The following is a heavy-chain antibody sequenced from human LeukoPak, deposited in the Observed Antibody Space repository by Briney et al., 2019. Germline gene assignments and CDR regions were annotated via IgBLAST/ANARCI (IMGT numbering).Heavy chain of an antibody. J-gene: IGHJ6*02. CDR1: GGSISSYF. CDR3: AGRSLSPDYYGMDV. V-gene: IGHV4-59*08. Sequence: SETLSLTCTVSGGSISSYFWIWIRQPPGRGLEWIGYIYYSGNTNSNPSLKSRVTISLDTSKNQFSLKLSSVTAADTAVYYCAGRSLSPDYYGMDVWGQGTTVTASS. CDR2: IYYSGNT.